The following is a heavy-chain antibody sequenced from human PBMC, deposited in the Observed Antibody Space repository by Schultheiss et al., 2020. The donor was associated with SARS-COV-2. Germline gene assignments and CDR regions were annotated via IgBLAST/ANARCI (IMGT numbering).Heavy chain of an antibody. J-gene: IGHJ4*02. CDR3: AKDVPLDSSGYLFDY. V-gene: IGHV4-59*01. D-gene: IGHD3-22*01. Sequence: SETLSLTCTVSGGSISSYYWSWIRQPPGKGLEWIGYIYYSGSTNYNPSLKSRVTISVDTSKNQFSLKLSSVTAADTAVYYCAKDVPLDSSGYLFDYWGQGTLVTVSS. CDR1: GGSISSYY. CDR2: IYYSGST.